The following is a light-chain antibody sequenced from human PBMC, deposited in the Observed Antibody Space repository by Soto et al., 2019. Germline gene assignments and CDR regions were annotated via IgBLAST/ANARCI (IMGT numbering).Light chain of an antibody. CDR2: DVS. Sequence: QSALTQPASVSGSPGQSITISCTGTSSDDGVYNYVSWYQQHPGKATKLMIYDVSNRPSGVSNRFSGSKSGNTSSLTISWLQAEDEADYYSSSYTSSSSYVFGTGTKVTVL. J-gene: IGLJ1*01. CDR1: SSDDGVYNY. CDR3: SSYTSSSSYV. V-gene: IGLV2-14*01.